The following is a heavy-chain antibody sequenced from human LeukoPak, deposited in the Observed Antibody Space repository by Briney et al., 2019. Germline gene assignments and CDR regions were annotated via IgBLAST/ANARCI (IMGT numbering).Heavy chain of an antibody. CDR1: GGSISSTNDY. Sequence: PSETLSLTCTVAGGSISSTNDYWGWIRQPPGKGLEWLGTIYHSGSTHSNPSLKSRVTISVDTSKNQFSLKLSSVTVADTAVYYCARGPSCSGGSCYSYWGQGTLVTVSS. J-gene: IGHJ4*02. CDR3: ARGPSCSGGSCYSY. D-gene: IGHD2-15*01. CDR2: IYHSGST. V-gene: IGHV4-39*07.